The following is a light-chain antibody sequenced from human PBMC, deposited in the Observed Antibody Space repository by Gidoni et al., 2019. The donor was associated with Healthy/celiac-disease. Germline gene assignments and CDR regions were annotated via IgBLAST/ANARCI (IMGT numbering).Light chain of an antibody. CDR3: QQYNNWPPYT. CDR2: GAS. Sequence: IVMTQSPATLSVSPGERATLSCRASQSVSSNLAWYQQKPGQAPRLLIYGASTSATGIPARCSGSGSGTEFTLTISSLQSEDFAVYYCQQYNNWPPYTFGQGTKLEIK. V-gene: IGKV3-15*01. CDR1: QSVSSN. J-gene: IGKJ2*01.